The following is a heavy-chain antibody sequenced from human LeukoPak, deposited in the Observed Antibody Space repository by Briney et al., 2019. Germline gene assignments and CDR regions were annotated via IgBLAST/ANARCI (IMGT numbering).Heavy chain of an antibody. D-gene: IGHD2-8*01. J-gene: IGHJ4*02. Sequence: ASVKVSCKASGYTFTSYGISWMRQAPGQGLEWMGWISGYNGNTNYVQKFQGRVAMTTDPSTSTIYMELRSQRVDDTALYYCARDNGHKGVDYWGQGTLVTVSS. V-gene: IGHV1-18*01. CDR2: ISGYNGNT. CDR1: GYTFTSYG. CDR3: ARDNGHKGVDY.